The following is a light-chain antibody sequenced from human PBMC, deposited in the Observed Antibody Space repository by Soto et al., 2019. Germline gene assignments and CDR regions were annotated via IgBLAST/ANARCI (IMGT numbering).Light chain of an antibody. CDR3: QQYDNLSLFT. V-gene: IGKV1-33*01. Sequence: DIQMTQSPSSLSASVGDRVTITCQASQDISNYLNWYQQKPGKAPKLLIYDASNLETGVPSRFSGSGSGTDFTFTISSLQPEDIATYYCQQYDNLSLFTFCPGTKVDIK. CDR2: DAS. CDR1: QDISNY. J-gene: IGKJ3*01.